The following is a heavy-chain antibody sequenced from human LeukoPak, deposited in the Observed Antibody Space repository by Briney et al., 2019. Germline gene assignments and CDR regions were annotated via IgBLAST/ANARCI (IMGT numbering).Heavy chain of an antibody. CDR2: IKEDGSEK. CDR3: ARERYFDWSGGWFDP. Sequence: GGSLRLSCTASGFTFSKYWMSWVRQAPGKGLEWVAIIKEDGSEKYYVDSVKGRFTISRDNAKNSLYLQMNSLRAEDTAVYYCARERYFDWSGGWFDPWGQGTLVTVSS. CDR1: GFTFSKYW. J-gene: IGHJ5*02. D-gene: IGHD3-9*01. V-gene: IGHV3-7*01.